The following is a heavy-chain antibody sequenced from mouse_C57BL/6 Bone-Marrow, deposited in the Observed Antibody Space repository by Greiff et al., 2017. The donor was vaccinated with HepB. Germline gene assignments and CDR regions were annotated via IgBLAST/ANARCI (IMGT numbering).Heavy chain of an antibody. CDR1: GYTFTSHW. D-gene: IGHD2-2*01. V-gene: IGHV1-56*01. J-gene: IGHJ1*03. Sequence: QVQLQQSGPELVRPGASVKISCKAPGYTFTSHWMPWVRQRPGQGLEWIGEIFPGSGSTYYNEKFKGKATLTVDTSSSTAYMQLSSLTSEDSAVYFCARSGVLWLRRDWYFDDWGTGTTVTVSS. CDR2: IFPGSGST. CDR3: ARSGVLWLRRDWYFDD.